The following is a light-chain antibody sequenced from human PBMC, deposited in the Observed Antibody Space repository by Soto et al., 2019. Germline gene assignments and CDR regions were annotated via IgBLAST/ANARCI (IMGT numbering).Light chain of an antibody. CDR3: SSKRDSSTLFV. CDR1: SSDVSAYNY. J-gene: IGLJ1*01. CDR2: EVT. V-gene: IGLV2-14*01. Sequence: QSLLRPPGSVCCSPGQVITISFTGTSSDVSAYNYVSWYQHHPGKVPKLLIYEVTNRPSGVSDRFSGSKSGNTASLTISGLQAEDEADYYCSSKRDSSTLFVFGTGTKVTVL.